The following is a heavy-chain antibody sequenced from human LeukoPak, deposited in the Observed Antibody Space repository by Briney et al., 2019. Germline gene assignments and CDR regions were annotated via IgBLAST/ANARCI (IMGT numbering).Heavy chain of an antibody. CDR3: ARETYYDILTGYYLSGAFDI. CDR1: GFTVSSNY. V-gene: IGHV3-66*01. J-gene: IGHJ3*02. CDR2: IYSGGST. D-gene: IGHD3-9*01. Sequence: GGSLRLSCAASGFTVSSNYMSWVRQAPGKGLEWVSVIYSGGSTYYADSVKGRFTISRDNSKNTLYLQMNSLRAEDTAVYYCARETYYDILTGYYLSGAFDIWGQGTMVTVSS.